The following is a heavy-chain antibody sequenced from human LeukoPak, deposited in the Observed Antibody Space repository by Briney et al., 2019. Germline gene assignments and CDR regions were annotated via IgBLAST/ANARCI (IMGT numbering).Heavy chain of an antibody. CDR3: ARDRDGYYMDV. V-gene: IGHV3-7*01. CDR2: IKQDGSEK. CDR1: GFPFSTYR. J-gene: IGHJ6*03. Sequence: GGSLRLSCAVSGFPFSTYRMTWVRQAPGKGLEWVANIKQDGSEKHYVDSVKGRFTISRDNAKNSLYLQMNSLRAEDTAVYYCARDRDGYYMDVWGKGTTVTISS. D-gene: IGHD2-21*01.